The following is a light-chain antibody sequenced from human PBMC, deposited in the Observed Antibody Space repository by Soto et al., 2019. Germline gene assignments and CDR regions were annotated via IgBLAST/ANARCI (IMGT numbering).Light chain of an antibody. V-gene: IGKV3D-15*01. CDR3: QHYNSYSEA. Sequence: ETRMTQSPAILSVSPGESATLSCRASQSVSSYLAWYQQKPGQAPRLLIYDASNRATGIPARFSGSGSGTEFTLTISSLQPDDFATYYCQHYNSYSEAFVQGTKVDIK. J-gene: IGKJ1*01. CDR2: DAS. CDR1: QSVSSY.